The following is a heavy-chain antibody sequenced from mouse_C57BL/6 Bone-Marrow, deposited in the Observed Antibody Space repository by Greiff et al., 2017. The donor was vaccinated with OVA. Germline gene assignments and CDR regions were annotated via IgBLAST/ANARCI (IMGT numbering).Heavy chain of an antibody. V-gene: IGHV1-19*01. Sequence: EVKLMESGPVLVKPGASVKMSCKASGYTFTDYYMNWVKQSHGKSLEWIGVINPYNGGTSYNQKFKGKATLTVDKSSSTAYMELNSLTSEDSAVYYCARWVFDYWGQGTTLTVSS. CDR3: ARWVFDY. J-gene: IGHJ2*01. CDR1: GYTFTDYY. CDR2: INPYNGGT.